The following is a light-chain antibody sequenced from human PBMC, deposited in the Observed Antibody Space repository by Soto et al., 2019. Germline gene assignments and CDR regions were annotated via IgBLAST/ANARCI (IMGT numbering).Light chain of an antibody. CDR3: HQYGSSPYT. V-gene: IGKV3-20*01. Sequence: EIVLTQSPGTLSLSPGERATLSCRASQSVSSTYLAWYQQKPGQAPRLLIYGASSRATGIPDRFSGSGSGTDFTLTISRLEPEDFAVYYCHQYGSSPYTFGQGTQLESK. CDR1: QSVSSTY. CDR2: GAS. J-gene: IGKJ2*01.